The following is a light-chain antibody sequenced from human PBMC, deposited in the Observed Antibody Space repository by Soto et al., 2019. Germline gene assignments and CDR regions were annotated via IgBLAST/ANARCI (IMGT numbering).Light chain of an antibody. CDR1: QSISSW. CDR2: KAS. Sequence: DIQMTQSPSTLSASVGDRVTITCRASQSISSWLAWYQQKPGKAPKLLIYKASSLESGVPSRFSGIGSGTEFTLTISSLQPDDFATYYCQQYNSYSYTFGQGTKVDIK. J-gene: IGKJ2*01. CDR3: QQYNSYSYT. V-gene: IGKV1-5*03.